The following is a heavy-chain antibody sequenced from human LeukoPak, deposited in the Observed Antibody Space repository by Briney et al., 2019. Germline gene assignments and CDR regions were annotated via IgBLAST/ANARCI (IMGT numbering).Heavy chain of an antibody. CDR3: ARVVAAVHIDY. D-gene: IGHD6-13*01. Sequence: PGGSLRLSCAASGFTFRSYWMHWVRQAPGKGLEWVANIKQDGSEKYYVDSVKGRFTISRDNAKNSLHLQMNSLRAEDTAVYYCARVVAAVHIDYWGQGTLVTVSS. J-gene: IGHJ4*02. V-gene: IGHV3-7*05. CDR2: IKQDGSEK. CDR1: GFTFRSYW.